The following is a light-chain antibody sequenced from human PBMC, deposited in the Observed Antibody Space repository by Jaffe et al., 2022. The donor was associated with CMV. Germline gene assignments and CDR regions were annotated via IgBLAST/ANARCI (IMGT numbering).Light chain of an antibody. CDR2: GAS. V-gene: IGKV3-15*01. CDR1: QSVSSS. CDR3: QQYNDWPPH. J-gene: IGKJ2*01. Sequence: EIVMTQSPATLSVSPGERATLSCRASQSVSSSLAWYQQKLGQAPRVLISGASTRATGIPARFSGSGSGTEFTLTITNLQSEDFAVYYCQQYNDWPPHFGQGTKLEIK.